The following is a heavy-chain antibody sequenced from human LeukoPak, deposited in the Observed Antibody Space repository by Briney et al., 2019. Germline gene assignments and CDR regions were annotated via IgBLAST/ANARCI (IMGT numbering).Heavy chain of an antibody. D-gene: IGHD6-25*01. J-gene: IGHJ3*01. CDR2: IYPGDSDT. V-gene: IGHV5-51*01. CDR1: GYRFTSHW. CDR3: ARFMASGLL. Sequence: LGESLKISCKGFGYRFTSHWIGWVRQTPDKGLQWIGVIYPGDSDTNYSPSFQDQVTISVDKSISTAYLQWSSLKASDTAMYYCARFMASGLLWGQGTMVTVSS.